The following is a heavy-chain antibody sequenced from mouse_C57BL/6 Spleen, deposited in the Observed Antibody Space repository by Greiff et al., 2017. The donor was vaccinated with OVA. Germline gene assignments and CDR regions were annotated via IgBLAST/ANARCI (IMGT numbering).Heavy chain of an antibody. CDR3: TTRVVDTRGYCDV. D-gene: IGHD1-1*01. V-gene: IGHV14-4*01. CDR1: GFNIKDDY. J-gene: IGHJ1*03. Sequence: EVKLQESGAELVRPGASVKLSCTASGFNIKDDYMHWVKQRPGQGLEWIGWIDPENGDTEYASKFQGKATITADTSSNTAYLQLSSLTSEETAVYYCTTRVVDTRGYCDVGGTGTTVTVSS. CDR2: IDPENGDT.